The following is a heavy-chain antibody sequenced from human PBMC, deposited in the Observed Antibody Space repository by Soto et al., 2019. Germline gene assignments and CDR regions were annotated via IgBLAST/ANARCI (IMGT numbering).Heavy chain of an antibody. Sequence: QVQLQESGPGLVEPSETLSLLCSVSRGSVGINSRYWSWVRQPPGKGLEWIGYVSNSGSSDYNPSLRSRLTISVDTSKKEFSLRLKSVSTADTALYFCAVGRSPGALEFWGQGTLVTVSS. CDR3: AVGRSPGALEF. V-gene: IGHV4-61*01. D-gene: IGHD2-8*02. J-gene: IGHJ4*02. CDR1: RGSVGINSRY. CDR2: VSNSGSS.